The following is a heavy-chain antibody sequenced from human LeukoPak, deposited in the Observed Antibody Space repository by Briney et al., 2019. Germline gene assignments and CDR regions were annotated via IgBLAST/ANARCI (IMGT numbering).Heavy chain of an antibody. CDR3: ARLPTHQEILTANDY. CDR1: GGSFSGYY. D-gene: IGHD3-9*01. V-gene: IGHV4-34*01. CDR2: INHSGST. J-gene: IGHJ4*02. Sequence: SETLSLTCAVYGGSFSGYYWSWIRKPPGKGLEWIGEINHSGSTNYNPSLKSRVTISVDTSKNQFSLKLSSVTAADTAVYYCARLPTHQEILTANDYSGEGTLVTASS.